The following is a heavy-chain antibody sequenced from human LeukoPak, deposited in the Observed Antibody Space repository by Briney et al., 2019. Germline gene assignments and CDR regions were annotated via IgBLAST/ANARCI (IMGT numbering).Heavy chain of an antibody. V-gene: IGHV3-23*01. CDR1: GFTFSSYA. Sequence: GGSLRLSCAASGFTFSSYAMNWVRQAPGKGLEWVSAISGSGGSTYFADSVKGRFTISRDNSKNTLYLQVHSLRAEDTAVYYCAKDVHTAMVTWFDYWGQGTLVTVSS. D-gene: IGHD5-18*01. J-gene: IGHJ4*02. CDR2: ISGSGGST. CDR3: AKDVHTAMVTWFDY.